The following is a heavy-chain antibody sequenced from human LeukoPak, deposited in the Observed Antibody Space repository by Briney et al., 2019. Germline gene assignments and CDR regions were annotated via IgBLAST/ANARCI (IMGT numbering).Heavy chain of an antibody. V-gene: IGHV4-34*01. CDR2: IHCTGGT. J-gene: IGHJ4*02. Sequence: PSETLSLTCAVYGGSISGYYWSWIRQPPGKGLEWVGEIHCTGGTSYNPSLKSRATISIDTSKNQLSLKLSSVTAADTAVYYCARGNILSGYCFDFWGQGALVTVSS. CDR1: GGSISGYY. CDR3: ARGNILSGYCFDF. D-gene: IGHD3-9*01.